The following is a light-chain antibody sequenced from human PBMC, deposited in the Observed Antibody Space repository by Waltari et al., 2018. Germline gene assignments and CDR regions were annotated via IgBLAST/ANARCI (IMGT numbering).Light chain of an antibody. CDR1: SGHSSNV. Sequence: QLVLTQSPSASASLGASVKLTCTLSSGHSSNVIAWHQQQPVKGPRFLMKVHRDGSHSKGDEIPDRFSGSSSGAERYLTISSLQSEDEADYYCQTGGHGTWVFGGGTKLTVL. V-gene: IGLV4-69*02. CDR3: QTGGHGTWV. CDR2: VHRDGSH. J-gene: IGLJ3*02.